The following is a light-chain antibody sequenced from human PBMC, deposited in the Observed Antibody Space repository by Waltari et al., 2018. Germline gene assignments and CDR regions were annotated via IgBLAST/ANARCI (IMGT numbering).Light chain of an antibody. CDR3: QAWDSSTASYV. J-gene: IGLJ1*01. CDR1: KLGDKY. CDR2: QDS. Sequence: SYELTQPPSVSVSPGQTASITCAGDKLGDKYACWYQQKPGQSPVLVIYQDSKRPSGIPERFSGSNSGNTAPLTISGTQAMDEADYYCQAWDSSTASYVFGTGTKVTVL. V-gene: IGLV3-1*01.